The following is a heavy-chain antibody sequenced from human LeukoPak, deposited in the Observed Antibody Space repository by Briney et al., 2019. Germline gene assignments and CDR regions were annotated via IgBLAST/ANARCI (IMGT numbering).Heavy chain of an antibody. CDR3: ARGARGSGWITFDI. J-gene: IGHJ3*02. D-gene: IGHD6-19*01. V-gene: IGHV3-30*04. Sequence: SGGSLRLSCAASGFTFSSYAMHWVRQAPGKGLEWVALISYDGSNKYYADSVKGRFTVSRDNSKNTLYVQMNSLRAEDTAVYYCARGARGSGWITFDIWGRGTMVTVSS. CDR1: GFTFSSYA. CDR2: ISYDGSNK.